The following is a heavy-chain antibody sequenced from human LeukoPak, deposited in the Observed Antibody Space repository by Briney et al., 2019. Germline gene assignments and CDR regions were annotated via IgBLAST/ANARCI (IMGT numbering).Heavy chain of an antibody. CDR2: INHSGST. V-gene: IGHV4-34*01. CDR1: GGSFSGYY. D-gene: IGHD4-17*01. J-gene: IGHJ4*02. CDR3: ARLGYGDSY. Sequence: SETLSLTCAVYGGSFSGYYWSWIRQPPGKGLEWIGEINHSGSTNYNPSLKSRVTISVDTSKNQFSLKLSSVTAADTAVYYCARLGYGDSYWGQGTLVTVSS.